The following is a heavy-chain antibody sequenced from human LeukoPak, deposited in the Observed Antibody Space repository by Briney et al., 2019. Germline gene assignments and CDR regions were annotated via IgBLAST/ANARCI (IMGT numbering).Heavy chain of an antibody. V-gene: IGHV4-34*01. CDR2: INHSGST. J-gene: IGHJ1*01. D-gene: IGHD3-10*01. Sequence: PSETLSLTCAVYGGSFSGYYWSWIRQPPGKGLEWIGEINHSGSTNYNPSLKSRVTISVDTSKNQFSLKLSSVTAADTAVYYCARTYGSGSQRGYFQHWGQGTPVTVSS. CDR1: GGSFSGYY. CDR3: ARTYGSGSQRGYFQH.